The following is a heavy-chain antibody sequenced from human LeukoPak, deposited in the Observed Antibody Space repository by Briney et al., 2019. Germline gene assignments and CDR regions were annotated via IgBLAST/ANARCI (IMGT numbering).Heavy chain of an antibody. D-gene: IGHD4-17*01. V-gene: IGHV3-21*01. CDR1: GFTFTIYS. J-gene: IGHJ4*02. CDR3: ARDLYGDYLFDD. Sequence: PGGSLRLSCAASGFTFTIYSLNWVRQAPGKGLEWVASISSSSSYINYADSVKGRFIISRDNANNSLYLQMNSLRAEDTAVYYCARDLYGDYLFDDWGQGTLVIVSS. CDR2: ISSSSSYI.